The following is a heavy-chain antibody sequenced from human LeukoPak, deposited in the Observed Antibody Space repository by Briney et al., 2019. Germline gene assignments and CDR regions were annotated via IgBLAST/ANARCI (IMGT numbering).Heavy chain of an antibody. Sequence: ASVTVSFKASGYTFTGYYMHWVRQAPGKGLEWMGWINPNSGGTNYAQKFQGRVTMTRDTSISTAYMELSRLRSDDTAVYYCATIMITCGGVDLYGMDVWGQGTTVTVSS. D-gene: IGHD3-16*01. V-gene: IGHV1-2*02. CDR3: ATIMITCGGVDLYGMDV. J-gene: IGHJ6*02. CDR1: GYTFTGYY. CDR2: INPNSGGT.